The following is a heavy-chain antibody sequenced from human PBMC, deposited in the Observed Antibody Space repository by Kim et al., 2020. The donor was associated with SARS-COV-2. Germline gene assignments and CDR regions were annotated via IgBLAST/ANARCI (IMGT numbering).Heavy chain of an antibody. J-gene: IGHJ4*02. CDR2: IYYSGST. V-gene: IGHV4-39*01. CDR3: ARHRIAARLYFDY. CDR1: GGSISSSSYY. Sequence: SETLSLTCTVSGGSISSSSYYWGWIRQPPGKGLEWIGSIYYSGSTYYNPSLKSRVTISVDTSKNQFSLKLSSVTAADTAVYYCARHRIAARLYFDYWGQGTLVTVSS. D-gene: IGHD6-6*01.